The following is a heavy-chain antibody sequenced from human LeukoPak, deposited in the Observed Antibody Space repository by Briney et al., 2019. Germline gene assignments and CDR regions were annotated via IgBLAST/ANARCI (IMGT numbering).Heavy chain of an antibody. D-gene: IGHD6-19*01. Sequence: ASVKVSCKASGHTFTDYYMHWVRQAPGQGLEWMGRINPNSGGTHYAQTFQGRVTMTRDTSISTAYMELSRLRFDDTAVYYCYLEGVPVTGTSYYWGQGTLVTVSS. J-gene: IGHJ4*02. V-gene: IGHV1-2*06. CDR1: GHTFTDYY. CDR3: YLEGVPVTGTSYY. CDR2: INPNSGGT.